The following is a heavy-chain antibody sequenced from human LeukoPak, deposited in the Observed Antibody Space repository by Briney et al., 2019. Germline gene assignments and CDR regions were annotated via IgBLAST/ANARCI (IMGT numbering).Heavy chain of an antibody. CDR3: ARIGKQLNWFDP. V-gene: IGHV1-2*02. D-gene: IGHD6-13*01. J-gene: IGHJ5*02. CDR2: INPNSGGT. Sequence: ASVKVSCEASGYTFTGYFIQWVRQAPGQGLEWMGWINPNSGGTYYAQKFQGRVTMTRDTSFSTAYMELSRLSSDDTAVYYCARIGKQLNWFDPWGQGTLVTVSS. CDR1: GYTFTGYF.